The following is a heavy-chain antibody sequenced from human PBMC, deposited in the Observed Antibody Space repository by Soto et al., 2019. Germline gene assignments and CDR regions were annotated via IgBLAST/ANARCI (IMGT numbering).Heavy chain of an antibody. CDR1: GGSISPYY. V-gene: IGHV4-59*01. D-gene: IGHD2-15*01. CDR2: IYYSGST. Sequence: SETLSLTCTVSGGSISPYYWSWIRQSPGKGLEWIGYIYYSGSTNYNPSLKSRVTISVDTSKNQFSLKVNSVTAADTAVYYCARVMVAATLSYYYYYGMDVWGQGTTVTVSS. J-gene: IGHJ6*02. CDR3: ARVMVAATLSYYYYYGMDV.